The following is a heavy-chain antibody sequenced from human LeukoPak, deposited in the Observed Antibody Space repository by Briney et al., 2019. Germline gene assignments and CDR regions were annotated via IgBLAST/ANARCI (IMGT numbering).Heavy chain of an antibody. CDR1: GFTFHNYA. Sequence: PGGSLRLSCLASGFTFHNYAMHWVRQAPGKGLEWVSLISFDAGTTDYADSVKGRFTISRDNSKNSLYLQMSSLRTEDTAVYYCAKVSDMATRWGNFDYWGQGTLVTVSS. J-gene: IGHJ4*02. D-gene: IGHD3-16*01. V-gene: IGHV3-43*02. CDR2: ISFDAGTT. CDR3: AKVSDMATRWGNFDY.